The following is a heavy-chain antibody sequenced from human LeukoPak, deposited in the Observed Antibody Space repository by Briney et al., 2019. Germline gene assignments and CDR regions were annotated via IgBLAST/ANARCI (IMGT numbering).Heavy chain of an antibody. Sequence: ASVKVSCTASGYTFTSYGISWVRQAPGQGLEWMGWISAYNGNTNYAQKLQGRVTMTTDTSTSTAYMELRSLRSDDAAVYYCARDDYSNSNWFDPWGQGTLVTVSS. V-gene: IGHV1-18*01. J-gene: IGHJ5*02. CDR1: GYTFTSYG. D-gene: IGHD4-11*01. CDR3: ARDDYSNSNWFDP. CDR2: ISAYNGNT.